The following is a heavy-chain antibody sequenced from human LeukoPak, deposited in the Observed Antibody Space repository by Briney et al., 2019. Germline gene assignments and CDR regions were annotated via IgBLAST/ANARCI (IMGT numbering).Heavy chain of an antibody. Sequence: SETLSLTCAVYGGSFSGYYWSWIRQPPGKGLEWIGYIYYSGITYYNPSLKSRVTMLVDTSKNQFSLKLSSVTAADTAVYYCASHSSSARGVWFDPWGQGTLVTVSS. V-gene: IGHV4-34*09. CDR3: ASHSSSARGVWFDP. CDR1: GGSFSGYY. D-gene: IGHD6-13*01. CDR2: IYYSGIT. J-gene: IGHJ5*02.